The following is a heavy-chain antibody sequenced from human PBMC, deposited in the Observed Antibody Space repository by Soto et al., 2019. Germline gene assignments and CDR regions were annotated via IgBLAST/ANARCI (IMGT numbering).Heavy chain of an antibody. D-gene: IGHD3-3*01. CDR3: ARGPPYYDFWSGNYYMDV. CDR1: GGSFSGYY. CDR2: INHSGST. V-gene: IGHV4-34*01. J-gene: IGHJ6*03. Sequence: SETLSLTCAVYGGSFSGYYWSWIRQPPGKGLEWIGEINHSGSTNYNPSLKSRVTISVDTFKNQFSLKLSSVTAADTAVYYCARGPPYYDFWSGNYYMDVWGKGTTVTVSS.